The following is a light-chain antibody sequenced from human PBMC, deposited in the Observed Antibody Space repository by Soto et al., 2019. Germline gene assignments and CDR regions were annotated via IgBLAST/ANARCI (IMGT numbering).Light chain of an antibody. CDR2: DAS. CDR3: QQYNSYSWT. V-gene: IGKV1-5*01. Sequence: DIQMTQSPSTLSASVGDRVTITCRASQSISSWLAWYQQKPGKAPKLLIYDASSLESGVPSRFSGSGSGTEFTLTISSLQPDDFATYYCQQYNSYSWTFGQGTKVETK. J-gene: IGKJ1*01. CDR1: QSISSW.